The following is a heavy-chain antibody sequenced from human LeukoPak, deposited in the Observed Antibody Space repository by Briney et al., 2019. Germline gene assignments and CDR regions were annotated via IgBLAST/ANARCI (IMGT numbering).Heavy chain of an antibody. J-gene: IGHJ4*02. D-gene: IGHD3-10*01. Sequence: PGGSLRLSCAASGFTFDDYAMHWVRQAPGKGLEWVSGISWNSGSIGYADSVKGRFTISRDNAKNSLYLQMNSLSAEDTALYYCAKDWITGYGSGSYYSPGFDYWGQGTLVTVSS. CDR3: AKDWITGYGSGSYYSPGFDY. V-gene: IGHV3-9*01. CDR2: ISWNSGSI. CDR1: GFTFDDYA.